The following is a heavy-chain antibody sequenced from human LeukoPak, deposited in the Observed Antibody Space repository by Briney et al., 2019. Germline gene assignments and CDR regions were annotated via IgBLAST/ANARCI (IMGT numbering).Heavy chain of an antibody. CDR3: VRDSWNEDDGYLTGDN. V-gene: IGHV4-59*11. CDR2: IHSTGNT. CDR1: GGSITDHY. J-gene: IGHJ4*02. D-gene: IGHD3-22*01. Sequence: SETLSLTCTVSGGSITDHYWSWIRQPPGKGLELTGHIHSTGNTFYKPSLKSRITISLDTSRNQFSLRLSSVTAADTAVYYCVRDSWNEDDGYLTGDNWGQGTLVTVSS.